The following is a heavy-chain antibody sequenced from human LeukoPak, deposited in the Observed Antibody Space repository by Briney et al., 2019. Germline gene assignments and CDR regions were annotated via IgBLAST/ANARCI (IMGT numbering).Heavy chain of an antibody. V-gene: IGHV1-69*06. CDR2: IIPIFGTE. J-gene: IGHJ4*02. CDR3: ASSIRSGSSSWYVSDY. Sequence: SVKLSCKASGGTFSSYAISWVRQAPGQGLEWMGGIIPIFGTENYAQKFQGRVTITADKSTSTAYMELSSLRSEDTAVYYCASSIRSGSSSWYVSDYWGQGTLVTVSS. CDR1: GGTFSSYA. D-gene: IGHD6-13*01.